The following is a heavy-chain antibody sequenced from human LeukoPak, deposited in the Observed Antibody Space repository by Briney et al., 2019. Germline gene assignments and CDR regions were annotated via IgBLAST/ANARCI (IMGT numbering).Heavy chain of an antibody. CDR3: AELGITMIGGV. J-gene: IGHJ6*04. D-gene: IGHD3-10*02. CDR2: ISSSGSTI. Sequence: GGSPRLSCAASGFTFSTYSMNWVRQAPGKGLEWVSYISSSGSTIYYADSVKGRFTISRDNAKNSLYLQMNSLRAEETAVYYCAELGITMIGGVWGKGTTVTISS. CDR1: GFTFSTYS. V-gene: IGHV3-48*04.